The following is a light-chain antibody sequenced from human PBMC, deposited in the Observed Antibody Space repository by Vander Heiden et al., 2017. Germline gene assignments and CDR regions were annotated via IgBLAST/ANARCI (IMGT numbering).Light chain of an antibody. CDR3: QQRSNWLWT. V-gene: IGKV3-11*01. J-gene: IGKJ1*01. CDR2: EAS. CDR1: QSVSSY. Sequence: EILLTQSPATLSLSPGERATLSCRPSQSVSSYLVWYQQKPGQAPRLLIYEASNKATGVPARFSGSGSGTDFTLNISSLEAEDVAVYYCQQRSNWLWTFGQGTKVEIK.